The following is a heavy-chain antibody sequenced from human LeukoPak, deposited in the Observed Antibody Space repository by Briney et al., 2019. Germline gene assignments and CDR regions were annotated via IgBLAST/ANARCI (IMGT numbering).Heavy chain of an antibody. J-gene: IGHJ4*02. Sequence: GGSLRLSCAASGFTVSSNYMSWVRQAPGKGLEWVSVIYSGGSTYYADSVKGRFTISRDNSKNTLYLQMNSLRAEDTAVYYCARVKGSIAAAGTWYFDYWGQGTLVTVSS. CDR2: IYSGGST. V-gene: IGHV3-66*01. CDR3: ARVKGSIAAAGTWYFDY. CDR1: GFTVSSNY. D-gene: IGHD6-13*01.